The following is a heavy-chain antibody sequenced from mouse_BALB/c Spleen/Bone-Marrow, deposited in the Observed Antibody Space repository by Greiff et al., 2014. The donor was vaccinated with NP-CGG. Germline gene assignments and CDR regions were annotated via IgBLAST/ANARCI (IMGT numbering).Heavy chain of an antibody. CDR1: GYTFTTHW. J-gene: IGHJ3*01. Sequence: LKESGAELVRPGASVKLSCKASGYTFTTHWVNWIKQRPGQGLEWIGRIDPSDNETHYNQKFKDKAMLTVDKSSNTAYMQLSSLTSEDSAVYYCARGGSSPAWFAYWGQGTLVTVSA. CDR2: IDPSDNET. V-gene: IGHV1-74*04. CDR3: ARGGSSPAWFAY. D-gene: IGHD1-1*01.